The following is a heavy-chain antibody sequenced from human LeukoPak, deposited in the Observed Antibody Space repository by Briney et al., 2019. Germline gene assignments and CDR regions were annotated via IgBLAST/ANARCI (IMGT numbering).Heavy chain of an antibody. Sequence: GSLRLSCAASGFTFSSYGMHWVRQAPGKGLEWVAVISYDGSNKYYADSVKGRFTISRDNSKNTLYLQMNSLRAEDTAVYYCARDREYSGYAGYYFDYWGQGTLVTVSS. J-gene: IGHJ4*02. CDR2: ISYDGSNK. CDR1: GFTFSSYG. CDR3: ARDREYSGYAGYYFDY. D-gene: IGHD5-12*01. V-gene: IGHV3-30*03.